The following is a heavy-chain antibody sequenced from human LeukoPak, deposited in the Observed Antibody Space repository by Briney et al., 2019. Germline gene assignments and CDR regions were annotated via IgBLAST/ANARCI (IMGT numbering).Heavy chain of an antibody. Sequence: GASVKVSCKTSGYTFTSCGICWVRQAPGQGLEWMGWVSAYNGDTNYAQKFQGRVTMTTDTSTSTAYMELRSLRSDDTAVYYCARDAPQWRSAFDFWGHGTMVTVSS. J-gene: IGHJ3*01. D-gene: IGHD6-19*01. CDR3: ARDAPQWRSAFDF. V-gene: IGHV1-18*01. CDR1: GYTFTSCG. CDR2: VSAYNGDT.